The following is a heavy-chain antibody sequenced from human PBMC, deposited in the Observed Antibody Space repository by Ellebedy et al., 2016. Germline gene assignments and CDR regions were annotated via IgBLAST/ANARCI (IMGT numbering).Heavy chain of an antibody. CDR1: GFSFSSYS. D-gene: IGHD3-22*01. V-gene: IGHV3-48*04. Sequence: GGSLRLXXAASGFSFSSYSMNWVRQAPGRGLEWLSYIPSSSSPIYYADSVKGRFTISRDNAKNSLFLQMNSLRAEDTAVYYCARPGRSSSGYYYWYFDLWGRGTLVTVSS. J-gene: IGHJ2*01. CDR3: ARPGRSSSGYYYWYFDL. CDR2: IPSSSSPI.